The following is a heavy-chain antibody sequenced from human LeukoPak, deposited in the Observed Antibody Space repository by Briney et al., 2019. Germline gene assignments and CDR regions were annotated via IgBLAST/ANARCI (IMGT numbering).Heavy chain of an antibody. D-gene: IGHD3-10*01. Sequence: GGSLRLSCAASGFSFSSYTLNWVRQAPGKGLEWVSLISSTGTYIYYADSVKGRFTISRDNAKNSLYLQMNSLRAEDTAVYYCARGYGSGITFDYWGQGTLVTVSS. J-gene: IGHJ4*02. CDR3: ARGYGSGITFDY. CDR2: ISSTGTYI. V-gene: IGHV3-21*01. CDR1: GFSFSSYT.